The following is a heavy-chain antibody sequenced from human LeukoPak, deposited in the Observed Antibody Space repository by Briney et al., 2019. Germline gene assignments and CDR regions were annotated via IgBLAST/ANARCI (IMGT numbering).Heavy chain of an antibody. D-gene: IGHD2-15*01. CDR1: GGSISGGDYY. CDR3: ARGRGKAAVNNWFDP. CDR2: INHSGST. Sequence: PSETLSLTCTVSGGSISGGDYYWSWIRQPPGKGLEWIGEINHSGSTNYNPSLKSRVTISVDTSKNQFSLKLSSVTAADTAVYYCARGRGKAAVNNWFDPWGQGTLVTVSS. J-gene: IGHJ5*02. V-gene: IGHV4-34*01.